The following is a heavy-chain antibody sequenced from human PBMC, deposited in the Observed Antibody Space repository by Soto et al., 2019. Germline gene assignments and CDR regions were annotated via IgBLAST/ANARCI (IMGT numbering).Heavy chain of an antibody. V-gene: IGHV3-15*01. CDR1: GFTFSNAW. CDR2: IKSKTDGGTT. Sequence: EVQLVESGGGLVKPGGSLRLSCAASGFTFSNAWMSWVRQAPGKGLEWVGRIKSKTDGGTTDYAAPVKGRFTISRDDSKNTLYLQMNILKTEDTAVYYCTTRDCTNGVCSLDFWGQGTLVTVSS. D-gene: IGHD2-8*01. J-gene: IGHJ4*02. CDR3: TTRDCTNGVCSLDF.